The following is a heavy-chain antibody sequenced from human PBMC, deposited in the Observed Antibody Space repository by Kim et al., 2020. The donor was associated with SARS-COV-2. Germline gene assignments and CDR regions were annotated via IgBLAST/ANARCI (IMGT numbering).Heavy chain of an antibody. CDR1: GFTFNNAW. V-gene: IGHV3-15*01. CDR3: ATHLTSSTAVPAGTPRGH. J-gene: IGHJ4*02. CDR2: IKSKTDGATT. Sequence: GGSLRLSCAASGFTFNNAWMTWVRQAPGKGLDWVGRIKSKTDGATTEYATAVKGRFIIARDDSRDTLYLEMNSLKTEDTVVYYCATHLTSSTAVPAGTPRGHLAQGILVTVSS. D-gene: IGHD6-19*01.